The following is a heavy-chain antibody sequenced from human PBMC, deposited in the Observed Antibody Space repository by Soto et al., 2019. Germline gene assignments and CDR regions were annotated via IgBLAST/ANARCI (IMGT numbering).Heavy chain of an antibody. V-gene: IGHV1-69*01. CDR3: ARGWGYVSNDYYYAY. D-gene: IGHD3-22*01. CDR1: EGTFSRHA. Sequence: QVQLVQSGAEVRKPGSSVKVSCKASEGTFSRHAIRWVRQAPGQGLEWMGGIIPIFGTANHAQQFQGRVTINADESTSTVYMELSSLRSDDTAMYYCARGWGYVSNDYYYAYWGQGTLVIVSS. CDR2: IIPIFGTA. J-gene: IGHJ4*02.